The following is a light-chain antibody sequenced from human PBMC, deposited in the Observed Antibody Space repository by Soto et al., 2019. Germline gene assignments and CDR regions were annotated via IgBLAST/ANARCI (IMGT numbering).Light chain of an antibody. CDR1: QSISQS. J-gene: IGKJ1*01. CDR2: DAS. CDR3: QQYGGSPRT. Sequence: EIVLTQSPGPLSLSPGERATLSCRASQSISQSLAWYQQRPGQSPRLLIYDASRRATGIPDRFTGSGFGTDFTLTISRRAPEDLAVYYCQQYGGSPRTFGQGTKVDIK. V-gene: IGKV3-20*01.